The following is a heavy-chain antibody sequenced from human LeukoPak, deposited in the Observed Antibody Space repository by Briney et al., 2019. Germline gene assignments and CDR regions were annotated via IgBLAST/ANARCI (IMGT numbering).Heavy chain of an antibody. CDR3: ARTPGMYV. CDR2: IYYSGST. Sequence: PSETLSLTCTVSGVSISSYSWSWIRQPPGKGLEWVWYIYYSGSTNYNPSPTSRDTISLDTSKSQCSLKLSSMTAADTAVYYCARTPGMYVWGQGNTVTVSS. V-gene: IGHV4-59*01. CDR1: GVSISSYS. J-gene: IGHJ6*02.